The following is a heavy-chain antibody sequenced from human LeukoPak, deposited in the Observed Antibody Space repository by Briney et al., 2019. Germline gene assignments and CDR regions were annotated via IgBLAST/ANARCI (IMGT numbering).Heavy chain of an antibody. CDR1: GGSFSGYY. CDR2: INHSGST. CDR3: ASHRYSSSV. J-gene: IGHJ4*02. V-gene: IGHV4-34*01. D-gene: IGHD6-13*01. Sequence: SETLSLTCAVYGGSFSGYYWSWIRQPPGKGLEWIGEINHSGSTNYNPSLKSRVTISVDTSKNQFSLKLSSVTAADTAVYHCASHRYSSSVWGQGTLVTVSS.